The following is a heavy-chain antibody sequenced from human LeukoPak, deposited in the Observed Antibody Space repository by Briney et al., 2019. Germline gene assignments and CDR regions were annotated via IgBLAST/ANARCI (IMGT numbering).Heavy chain of an antibody. V-gene: IGHV1-69*05. CDR3: ATELRRYSFGYDS. CDR1: GGTFSSYA. CDR2: ITVMSGTA. Sequence: SVKVSCKASGGTFSSYAIAWVRQAPGQGLEWMGRITVMSGTANYAQKFQDRVTITTDESTSTAYMEVSSLRSEDTAVYFCATELRRYSFGYDSWGQGTLVTVSS. J-gene: IGHJ5*01. D-gene: IGHD5-18*01.